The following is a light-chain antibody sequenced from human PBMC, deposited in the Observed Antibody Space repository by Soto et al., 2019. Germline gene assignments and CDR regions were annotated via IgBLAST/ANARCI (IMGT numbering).Light chain of an antibody. V-gene: IGLV2-8*01. J-gene: IGLJ2*01. Sequence: QSVLTQPPSASGSPGQSVTISCTGTSSDVGGYNYVSWYQQHPGKAPKLMIYEVSKRPSGVPDRFSGSKSGNTASLTVSGVQAEEEADYYCSSYAGSNNLVVFGGGTKLTVL. CDR1: SSDVGGYNY. CDR2: EVS. CDR3: SSYAGSNNLVV.